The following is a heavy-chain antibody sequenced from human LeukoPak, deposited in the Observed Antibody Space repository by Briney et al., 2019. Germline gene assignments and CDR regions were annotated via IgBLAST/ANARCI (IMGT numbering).Heavy chain of an antibody. CDR2: IYYSGTT. Sequence: SETLSLTCTVSGGSISSSSYYWGWVRQPPGKGLEWIGSIYYSGTTYYNPSLKSRVTISVDTSKNQFSMKLSSVTAADAAVYFCAREWTTWGAFDIWGQGTMVTVSS. CDR1: GGSISSSSYY. V-gene: IGHV4-39*07. CDR3: AREWTTWGAFDI. J-gene: IGHJ3*02. D-gene: IGHD2/OR15-2a*01.